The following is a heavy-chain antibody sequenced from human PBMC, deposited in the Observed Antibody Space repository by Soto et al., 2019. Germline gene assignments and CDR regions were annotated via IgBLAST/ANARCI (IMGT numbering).Heavy chain of an antibody. V-gene: IGHV3-30*18. J-gene: IGHJ6*02. CDR2: ISYDGSNK. CDR3: AKDRRGDYTSIYYYYGMDV. D-gene: IGHD4-17*01. CDR1: GFTFSSYG. Sequence: PGGSLRLSCAASGFTFSSYGMHWVRQAPGNGLEWVAVISYDGSNKYYADSVKGRFTISRDNSKNTLYLQMNSLRAEDTAVYYCAKDRRGDYTSIYYYYGMDVWGQGTTVTVSS.